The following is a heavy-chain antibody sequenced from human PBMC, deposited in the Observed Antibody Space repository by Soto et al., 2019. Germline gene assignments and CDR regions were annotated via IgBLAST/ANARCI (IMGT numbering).Heavy chain of an antibody. D-gene: IGHD2-2*01. V-gene: IGHV3-23*01. CDR2: ISANGQGI. J-gene: IGHJ4*02. Sequence: PGGSLRLSCTASGFTFTYYAFIWVRQAPGKGLEWVSAISANGQGIYYADSVRGRFTISRDNSKNTVFLHMDSLRAEDTAVYYCAKDRDYPRDQFHYWGQGTLVTVSS. CDR1: GFTFTYYA. CDR3: AKDRDYPRDQFHY.